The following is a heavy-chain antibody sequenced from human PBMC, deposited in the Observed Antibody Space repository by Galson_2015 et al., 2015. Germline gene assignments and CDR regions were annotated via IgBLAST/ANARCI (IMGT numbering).Heavy chain of an antibody. V-gene: IGHV2-70*11. J-gene: IGHJ5*02. CDR3: ARIVCSSTSCPGWFDP. Sequence: PALVKPTQTLTLTCTFSGFSLSTSGMCVSWIRQPPGKALEWLARIDWDDDKYYSTSLKTRLTISKDTSKNQVVLTMTNMDPVDTATYYCARIVCSSTSCPGWFDPWGQGTLVTASS. CDR2: IDWDDDK. CDR1: GFSLSTSGMC. D-gene: IGHD2-2*01.